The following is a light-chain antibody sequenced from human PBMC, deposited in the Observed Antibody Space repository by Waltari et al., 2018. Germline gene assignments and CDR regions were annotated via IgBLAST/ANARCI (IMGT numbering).Light chain of an antibody. CDR2: WAS. V-gene: IGKV4-1*01. Sequence: DIVMTQSPDSLAVSLGERATINCKSSQSVLYSSNNKNYLAWSQQKAGQPPKLLIYWASTRESGVPDRFSGSRSGTEFTLTISSLQAEDVAVYYCHQYYATPPGGKTFGQGTKVEIK. CDR1: QSVLYSSNNKNY. CDR3: HQYYATPPGGKT. J-gene: IGKJ1*01.